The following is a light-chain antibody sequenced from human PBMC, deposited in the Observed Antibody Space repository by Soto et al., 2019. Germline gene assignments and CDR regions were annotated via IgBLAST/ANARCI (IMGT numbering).Light chain of an antibody. Sequence: EIVLTQSPGTLSLSPGERATLSCRASQSVSSSYLAWYQQKPGQAPRLLIYDASTRATGIPDRISGSGSGTDFTLTMSRLEPEDFAVDYCQQYGSSPWKCGRGTRVEIK. CDR2: DAS. J-gene: IGKJ1*01. CDR3: QQYGSSPWK. CDR1: QSVSSSY. V-gene: IGKV3-20*01.